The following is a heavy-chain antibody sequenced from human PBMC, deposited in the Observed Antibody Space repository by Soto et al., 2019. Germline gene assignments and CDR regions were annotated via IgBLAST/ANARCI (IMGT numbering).Heavy chain of an antibody. J-gene: IGHJ5*02. Sequence: SGKGLEWIGSVYYNGFTYYNPSLKSRVTISVDTSKNQFSLKLTSVTAADTAVYYCARLGDFWSGPGELDPWGQGTLVTVSS. CDR2: VYYNGFT. V-gene: IGHV4-39*01. D-gene: IGHD3-3*01. CDR3: ARLGDFWSGPGELDP.